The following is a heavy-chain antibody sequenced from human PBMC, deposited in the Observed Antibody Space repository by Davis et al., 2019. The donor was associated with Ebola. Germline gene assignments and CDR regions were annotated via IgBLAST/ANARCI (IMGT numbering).Heavy chain of an antibody. J-gene: IGHJ4*02. CDR3: ARVGVAKHNFDY. CDR1: Y. V-gene: IGHV4-31*02. Sequence: YWIGWVRQLPGKGLEWIGYIYYSGSTYYNPSLKSRVTISVDTSKNQFSLKLSSVTAADTAVYYCARVGVAKHNFDYWGQGTLVTVSS. CDR2: IYYSGST.